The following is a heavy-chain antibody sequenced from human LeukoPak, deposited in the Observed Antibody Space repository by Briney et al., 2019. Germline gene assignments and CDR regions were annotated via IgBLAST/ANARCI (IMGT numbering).Heavy chain of an antibody. CDR1: GYTFTGYY. Sequence: ASVKVSCKASGYTFTGYYMHWVRQARGQGLEWMGWINPNSGGTNYAQKFQGRVTMTRDTSISTAYMELSRLRSDDTAVYYCVLSRYSSSWWLDYWRQGTLVTVSS. CDR3: VLSRYSSSWWLDY. CDR2: INPNSGGT. D-gene: IGHD6-13*01. V-gene: IGHV1-2*02. J-gene: IGHJ4*02.